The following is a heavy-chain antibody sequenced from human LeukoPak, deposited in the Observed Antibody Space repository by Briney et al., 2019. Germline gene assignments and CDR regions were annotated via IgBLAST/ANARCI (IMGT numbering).Heavy chain of an antibody. CDR3: ARDQANWYFDL. CDR2: IYYSGST. J-gene: IGHJ2*01. V-gene: IGHV4-59*01. CDR1: GGSISSYY. Sequence: SETLSLTCTVSGGSISSYYWSWIRQPPGKGLEWIGYIYYSGSTNYNPSLKSRVTISVDTAKNQFSLKLTSVTAADTAVYYCARDQANWYFDLWGRGTLVTVSS.